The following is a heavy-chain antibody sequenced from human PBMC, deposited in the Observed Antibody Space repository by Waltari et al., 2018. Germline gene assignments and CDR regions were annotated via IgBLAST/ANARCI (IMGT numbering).Heavy chain of an antibody. D-gene: IGHD6-6*01. V-gene: IGHV3-66*02. CDR2: LNSRGGV. CDR3: ARGLVPTLAYYFDY. Sequence: EVQLVESGGGLVQPGGSLRLSCAASGLIVRSHSMSWVRQAPGKVREWVEVLNSRGGVYYADSVKGRFTSSWDKSKNTVKLQMNTLSAEDTAVYYCARGLVPTLAYYFDYWGRGTLVTGSS. CDR1: GLIVRSHS. J-gene: IGHJ4*02.